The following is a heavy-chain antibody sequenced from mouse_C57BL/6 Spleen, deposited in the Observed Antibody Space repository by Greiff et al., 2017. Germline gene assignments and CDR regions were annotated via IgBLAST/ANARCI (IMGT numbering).Heavy chain of an antibody. CDR2: IYPGDGDT. V-gene: IGHV1-80*01. Sequence: VKVVESGAELVKPGASVKISCKASGYAFSSYWMNWVKQRPGKGLEWIGQIYPGDGDTNYNGKVKGKATLTADKSSSTASMQRSSLTSEDSAVYFCAISEISGVYYAMDDWGQGTSGTVSS. CDR1: GYAFSSYW. J-gene: IGHJ4*01. D-gene: IGHD3-1*01. CDR3: AISEISGVYYAMDD.